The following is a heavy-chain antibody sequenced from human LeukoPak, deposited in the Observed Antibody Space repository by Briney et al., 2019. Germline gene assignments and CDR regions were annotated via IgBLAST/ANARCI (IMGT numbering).Heavy chain of an antibody. V-gene: IGHV3-9*01. CDR2: ISWNSGSI. D-gene: IGHD2-2*01. CDR1: GFTFDDYA. Sequence: GGSLRLSCAASGFTFDDYAMHWVRQAPGKGLEWVSGISWNSGSISYADSVKGRFTISRDNAENSLYLQMNSLRAEDTALYYCAKEGGYCSSTSCYEYYYGMDVWGQGTTVTVSS. J-gene: IGHJ6*02. CDR3: AKEGGYCSSTSCYEYYYGMDV.